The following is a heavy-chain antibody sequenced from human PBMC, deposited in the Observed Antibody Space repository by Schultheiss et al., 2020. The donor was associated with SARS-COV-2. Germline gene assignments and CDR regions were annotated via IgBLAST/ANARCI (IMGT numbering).Heavy chain of an antibody. D-gene: IGHD1-26*01. CDR3: ARDEGRWELLRFDP. CDR2: ISYDGSNK. CDR1: GFTFSSYA. J-gene: IGHJ5*02. V-gene: IGHV3-30-3*01. Sequence: GGSLRLSCAASGFTFSSYAMHWVRQAPGKGLEWVAVISYDGSNKYYADSVKGRFTISRDNSKNTLYLQMNSLRAEDTAVYYCARDEGRWELLRFDPWGQGTLVTVSS.